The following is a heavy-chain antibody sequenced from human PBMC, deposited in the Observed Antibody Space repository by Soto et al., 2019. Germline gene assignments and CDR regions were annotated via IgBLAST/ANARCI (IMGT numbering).Heavy chain of an antibody. D-gene: IGHD4-17*01. Sequence: QITLRESGPTLVKPTQTLTLTCTFSGFALNTREVGVGWIRQPPGKALEWLALIFWDDDKRYSPSLKTRLTISKDTSKSQVVLTMTNMDPVDTATYYCAHVRSGPRSEDYLGYDFDYWGQGTLVTVSS. CDR3: AHVRSGPRSEDYLGYDFDY. CDR1: GFALNTREVG. J-gene: IGHJ4*02. CDR2: IFWDDDK. V-gene: IGHV2-5*02.